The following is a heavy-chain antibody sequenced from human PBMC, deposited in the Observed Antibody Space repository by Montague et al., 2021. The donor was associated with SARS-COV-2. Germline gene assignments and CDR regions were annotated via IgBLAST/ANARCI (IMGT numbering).Heavy chain of an antibody. Sequence: SETLSLTCTLSGGSISTYYWNWIRQPPGKGLEWIGYIYYSGNTYYNPSLKRRATISVETSKNQFSLSLTSVTAADTAVYYCARGPFWSAAPDYWGQGSLVTVSS. J-gene: IGHJ4*02. V-gene: IGHV4-59*01. CDR2: IYYSGNT. D-gene: IGHD3-3*01. CDR3: ARGPFWSAAPDY. CDR1: GGSISTYY.